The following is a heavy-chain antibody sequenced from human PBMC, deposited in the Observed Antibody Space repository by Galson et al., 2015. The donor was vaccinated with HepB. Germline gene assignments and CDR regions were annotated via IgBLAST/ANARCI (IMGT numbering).Heavy chain of an antibody. V-gene: IGHV3-30-3*01. J-gene: IGHJ4*02. CDR1: GFTFTTYS. CDR3: ARYNGPYVDWSTYYFDY. Sequence: SLRLSCAASGFTFTTYSMNWVRQAPGKGLEWVAVISCDGSNKYYADSVRGRFTISRDISKSTLFLQLNSLRAEDTAVYYCARYNGPYVDWSTYYFDYWGQGSLVTVSS. D-gene: IGHD3-16*01. CDR2: ISCDGSNK.